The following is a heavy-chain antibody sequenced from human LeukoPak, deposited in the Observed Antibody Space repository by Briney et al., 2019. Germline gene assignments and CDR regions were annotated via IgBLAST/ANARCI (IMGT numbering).Heavy chain of an antibody. J-gene: IGHJ4*02. D-gene: IGHD3-10*01. V-gene: IGHV1-18*01. Sequence: ASVKVSCKASGYTFTSYGISWVRQAPGQGLEWMGWISAYNGNTNYAQKLQGRVTMTTDTSTSTAYMELRSLRSEDTAVYYCARIQRPYGSGSYQPYYYFDYWGQGTLVTVSS. CDR3: ARIQRPYGSGSYQPYYYFDY. CDR1: GYTFTSYG. CDR2: ISAYNGNT.